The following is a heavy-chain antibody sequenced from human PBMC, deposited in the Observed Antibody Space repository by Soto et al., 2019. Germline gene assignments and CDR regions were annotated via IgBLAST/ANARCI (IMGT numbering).Heavy chain of an antibody. Sequence: GGSLRLSCAASGFTFSSYAMSRVRQAPGKGLEWVSTISGSGGGTYYADSMKGRFTISRDNSKNTLYLQMYSLRVEDTAVYYCARESDHWGQGTLVTVSS. CDR3: ARESDH. CDR1: GFTFSSYA. J-gene: IGHJ4*02. V-gene: IGHV3-23*01. CDR2: ISGSGGGT.